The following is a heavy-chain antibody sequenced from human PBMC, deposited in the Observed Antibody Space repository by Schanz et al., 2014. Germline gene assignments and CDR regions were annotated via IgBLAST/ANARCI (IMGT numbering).Heavy chain of an antibody. V-gene: IGHV3-21*01. CDR3: ATSGTELLEPAAY. J-gene: IGHJ4*02. CDR2: ISSSSNYI. D-gene: IGHD3-10*01. Sequence: EVQLVESGGGLVKPGGSLRLSCAASGFTFSSYSMNWVRQAPGKGLEWVSSISSSSNYIYYADSVRGRFTISRDTAKNLLCLQTTSLRAEDTAVYYCATSGTELLEPAAYWGQGTLVTVSS. CDR1: GFTFSSYS.